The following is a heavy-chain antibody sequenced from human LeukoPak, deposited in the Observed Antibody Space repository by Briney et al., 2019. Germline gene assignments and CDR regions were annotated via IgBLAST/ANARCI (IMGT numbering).Heavy chain of an antibody. J-gene: IGHJ4*02. CDR1: GFTFSSYE. D-gene: IGHD1/OR15-1a*01. V-gene: IGHV3-30*02. Sequence: PGGSLRLSCAASGFTFSSYEMHWVRQAPGKGLEWVAFIWYDGNEKYYADSAKGRFTISRDNSKNTLYLQMNSLRAEDTAIYYCATEQEGRRAAFDYWGQGTLVTVSS. CDR3: ATEQEGRRAAFDY. CDR2: IWYDGNEK.